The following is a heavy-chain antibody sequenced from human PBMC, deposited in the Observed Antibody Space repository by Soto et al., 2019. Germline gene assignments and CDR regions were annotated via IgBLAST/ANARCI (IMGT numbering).Heavy chain of an antibody. Sequence: PXVSLRLSCAASGFTFTNYDMHWVRQAPGKGLEWMALILHDGSAEYYADSVKGRFTISRDNSKNTLYLQMNSLRAEDTAVYYCARSRDGYSFYFYYGMDGWGQGTTVTVSS. CDR2: ILHDGSAE. J-gene: IGHJ6*02. CDR1: GFTFTNYD. CDR3: ARSRDGYSFYFYYGMDG. D-gene: IGHD4-4*01. V-gene: IGHV3-30*03.